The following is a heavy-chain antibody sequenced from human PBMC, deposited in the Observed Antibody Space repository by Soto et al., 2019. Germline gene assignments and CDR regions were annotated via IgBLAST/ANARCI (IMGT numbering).Heavy chain of an antibody. V-gene: IGHV3-30*18. J-gene: IGHJ4*02. CDR1: GFTFSSYG. CDR2: ISYDGSNK. D-gene: IGHD3-22*01. CDR3: AKDSTSYYYESSGYNPIDY. Sequence: QVQLVESGGGVVQPGRSLRLSCAASGFTFSSYGMHWVRQAPGKGLEWVAVISYDGSNKYYADSVKGRFTISRDNSKNTLYLQMNSLRAEDTAVYYCAKDSTSYYYESSGYNPIDYWGQGTLVTVSS.